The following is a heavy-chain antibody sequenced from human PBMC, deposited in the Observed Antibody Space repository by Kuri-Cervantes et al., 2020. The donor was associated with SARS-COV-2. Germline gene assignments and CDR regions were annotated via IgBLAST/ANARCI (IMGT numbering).Heavy chain of an antibody. CDR3: AKDNVVADGYNSLEGAFDY. CDR2: IRYDGSNK. Sequence: GGSLRLSCAASGLTFSSYGMHWVRQAPGKGLEWVAFIRYDGSNKYYADSAKGRFTISRDNAKNSLYLQMNSLRAEDTAVYYCAKDNVVADGYNSLEGAFDYWGQGTLVTVSS. V-gene: IGHV3-30*02. CDR1: GLTFSSYG. D-gene: IGHD5-24*01. J-gene: IGHJ4*02.